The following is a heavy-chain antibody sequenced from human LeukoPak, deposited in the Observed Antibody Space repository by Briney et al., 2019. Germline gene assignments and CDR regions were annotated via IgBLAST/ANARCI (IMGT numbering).Heavy chain of an antibody. CDR3: ARDPALGYTSGWYNWFDP. J-gene: IGHJ5*02. CDR2: ISAYNGNT. V-gene: IGHV1-18*01. CDR1: GYTFTSYA. Sequence: ASVKVSCTASGYTFTSYAMNWVRQAPGQGLEWMGWISAYNGNTNYAQKLQGRVTMTTDTSTSTAYMELRSLRSDDTAVYYCARDPALGYTSGWYNWFDPWGQGTLVTVSS. D-gene: IGHD6-19*01.